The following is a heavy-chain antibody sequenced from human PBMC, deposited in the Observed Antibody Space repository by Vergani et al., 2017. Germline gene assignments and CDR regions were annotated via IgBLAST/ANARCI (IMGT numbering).Heavy chain of an antibody. CDR3: ARGGNYYGSGGNWFDP. J-gene: IGHJ5*02. CDR2: IYYSGST. CDR1: GGSISSGDYY. V-gene: IGHV4-30-4*01. Sequence: QVQLQESGPGLVKPSQTLSLTCTVSGGSISSGDYYWSWIRQPPGKGLEWIGYIYYSGSTYYNPSLKSRVTVSVATSTNQFSLKLSSVTAADTAVYYCARGGNYYGSGGNWFDPWGQGTLVTVSS. D-gene: IGHD3-10*01.